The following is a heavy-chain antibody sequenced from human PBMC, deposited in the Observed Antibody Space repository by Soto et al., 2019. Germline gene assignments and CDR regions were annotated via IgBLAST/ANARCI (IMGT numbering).Heavy chain of an antibody. D-gene: IGHD3-10*01. V-gene: IGHV3-23*01. Sequence: EVQLLESGGGLVQPGGSLRLSCEGSGFTFISYAMNWVRQAPGKGLEWVSAISGGGDTTFYADSVKGRFTISRDNTKNTGTLKMNSLGVDDTAVYYCARQVPGSTSRPNYWYFDLWGRGTLLIVSS. CDR2: ISGGGDTT. CDR1: GFTFISYA. CDR3: ARQVPGSTSRPNYWYFDL. J-gene: IGHJ2*01.